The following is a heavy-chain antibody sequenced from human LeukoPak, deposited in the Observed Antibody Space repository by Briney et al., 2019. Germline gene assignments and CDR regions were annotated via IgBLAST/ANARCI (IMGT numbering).Heavy chain of an antibody. J-gene: IGHJ4*02. V-gene: IGHV1-2*02. CDR3: ARDTNYFGSGNSFDY. Sequence: ASVKVSCKASGYTFTGYHMHWVRQAPGQGLEWMGWINPNTGDTNYAQKFQGRVTMTRDTSIDTAYMELSRLKTDDTAVYYCARDTNYFGSGNSFDYWGQGTLVTVSS. CDR2: INPNTGDT. D-gene: IGHD3-10*01. CDR1: GYTFTGYH.